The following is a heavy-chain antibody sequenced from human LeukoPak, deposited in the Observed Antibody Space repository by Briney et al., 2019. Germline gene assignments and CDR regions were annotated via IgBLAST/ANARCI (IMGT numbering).Heavy chain of an antibody. J-gene: IGHJ4*02. CDR1: GFTFSSYW. V-gene: IGHV3-74*01. Sequence: GGSLRLSCAASGFTFSSYWMHWVRHAPGKGLVWVSRITGDGSGANYADSVKGRFTISRDNAKNTLYLQMDSLRAEDTAVYYSARFAVTTAGDYWGQGTLVTVSS. CDR3: ARFAVTTAGDY. CDR2: ITGDGSGA. D-gene: IGHD1-1*01.